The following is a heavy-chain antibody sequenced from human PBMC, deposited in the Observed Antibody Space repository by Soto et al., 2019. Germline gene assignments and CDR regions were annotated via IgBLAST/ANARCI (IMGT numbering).Heavy chain of an antibody. CDR3: ASDGRGYCSGGSCPEYFQH. Sequence: ASVKVSCKASGYTFTSYYMHWVRQAPGQGLEWMGIINPSGGSTSYAQKFQGRVTMTRDTSTSTVYMELSSLRSEDTAVYYCASDGRGYCSGGSCPEYFQHWGQGNLVTVSS. CDR2: INPSGGST. V-gene: IGHV1-46*03. J-gene: IGHJ1*01. CDR1: GYTFTSYY. D-gene: IGHD2-15*01.